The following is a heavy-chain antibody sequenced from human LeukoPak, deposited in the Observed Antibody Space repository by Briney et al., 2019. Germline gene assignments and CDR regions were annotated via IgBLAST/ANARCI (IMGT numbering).Heavy chain of an antibody. CDR1: GFTFSSYA. J-gene: IGHJ4*02. CDR2: ISYDGSNK. D-gene: IGHD5-24*01. Sequence: GGSLRLSCAASGFTFSSYAMHWVRQAPGKGLEWVAVISYDGSNKYYADSVKGRFTISRDNSKNTLYLQMNSLRAEDTAVYYCARDLDGYSVGYFDYWGQGTLVTVSS. V-gene: IGHV3-30-3*01. CDR3: ARDLDGYSVGYFDY.